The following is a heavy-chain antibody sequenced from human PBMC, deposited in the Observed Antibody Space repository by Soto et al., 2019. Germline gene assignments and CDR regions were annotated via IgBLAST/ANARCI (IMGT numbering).Heavy chain of an antibody. CDR2: ISAYSGNT. CDR3: ARDFPDFWSGPFNWFDP. V-gene: IGHV1-18*01. J-gene: IGHJ5*02. D-gene: IGHD3-3*01. Sequence: ASVKVSCKASGYTFTSYGISWVRQAPGQGLEWMGWISAYSGNTNYAQKLQGRVTMTTDTSTSTAYMELRSLRSDDTAVYYCARDFPDFWSGPFNWFDPWGQGTLVTVSS. CDR1: GYTFTSYG.